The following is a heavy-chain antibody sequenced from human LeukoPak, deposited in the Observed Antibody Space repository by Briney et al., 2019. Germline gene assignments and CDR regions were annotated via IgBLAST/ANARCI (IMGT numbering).Heavy chain of an antibody. J-gene: IGHJ4*02. V-gene: IGHV4-4*02. CDR2: ISHTGST. CDR1: GDSISSSNW. D-gene: IGHD6-19*01. CDR3: TRSSGWWSLDY. Sequence: SETLSLTCTVSGDSISSSNWWNWVRLPPGKGLDWIGEISHTGSTKYSPSLKDRVTISKDNSKNQFPLKLNSVTAADTATYYCTRSSGWWSLDYWGQGALVTVSS.